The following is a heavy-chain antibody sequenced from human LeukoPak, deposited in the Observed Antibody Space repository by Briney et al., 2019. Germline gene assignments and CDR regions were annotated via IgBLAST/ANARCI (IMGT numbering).Heavy chain of an antibody. CDR3: ARDHRSGSGSGTQANDY. J-gene: IGHJ4*02. CDR1: GFTVSSNY. V-gene: IGHV3-66*01. CDR2: IYSGGST. D-gene: IGHD3-10*01. Sequence: GGSLRLSCAASGFTVSSNYMSWVRQAPGKGLEWVSIIYSGGSTYYADSVKGRFTISRDNSKNTLYLQMNSLRAEDTAVYYCARDHRSGSGSGTQANDYWGQGTLVTVSS.